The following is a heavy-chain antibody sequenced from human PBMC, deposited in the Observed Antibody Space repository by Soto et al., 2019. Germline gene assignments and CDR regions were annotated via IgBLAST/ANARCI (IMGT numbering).Heavy chain of an antibody. CDR3: AKRLTSGGYDFHYYYYGMDV. V-gene: IGHV3-23*01. CDR1: GFTFSSYA. J-gene: IGHJ6*02. D-gene: IGHD5-12*01. Sequence: PRGSLRLSCAASGFTFSSYAMSWVRQAPGKGLESVSAISGSGGSTYYADSVKGRFTISRDNSKNTLYLQMNSLRAEDTAVYYCAKRLTSGGYDFHYYYYGMDVWRQGTTVTVSS. CDR2: ISGSGGST.